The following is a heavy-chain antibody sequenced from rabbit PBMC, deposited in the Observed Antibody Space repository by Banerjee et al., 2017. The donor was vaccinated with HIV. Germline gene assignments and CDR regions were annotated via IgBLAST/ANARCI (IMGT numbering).Heavy chain of an antibody. J-gene: IGHJ4*01. CDR1: GFSFSSGYW. CDR3: ARSSGLTNSAVGNGDFKL. D-gene: IGHD1-1*01. Sequence: QEQLEESGGGLVKPEGSLTLTCKASGFSFSSGYWICWVRQAPGKGLEWIGCIYAGSSGSTYYASWAKGRFTVSKTSSTTVTLQMTSLTAADTATYFCARSSGLTNSAVGNGDFKLWGPGTLVTV. CDR2: IYAGSSGST. V-gene: IGHV1S45*01.